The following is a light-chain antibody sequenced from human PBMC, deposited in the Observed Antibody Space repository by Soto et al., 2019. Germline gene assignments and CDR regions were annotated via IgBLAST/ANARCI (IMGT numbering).Light chain of an antibody. J-gene: IGKJ5*01. CDR2: AAS. V-gene: IGKV1D-12*01. CDR1: QDIGSW. CDR3: QKAKSFPVS. Sequence: DIQMTQSPSSVSASVGYRFTITCRASQDIGSWFAWYQQKPGKVPKLLIYAASILQSGVPSRFSGSGSGTDFTLTINNLQPEDFATYYCQKAKSFPVSFGQGTRLEIK.